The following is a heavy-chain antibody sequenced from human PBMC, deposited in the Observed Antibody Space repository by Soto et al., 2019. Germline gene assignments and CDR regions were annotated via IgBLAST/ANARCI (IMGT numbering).Heavy chain of an antibody. D-gene: IGHD3-10*01. J-gene: IGHJ6*02. Sequence: EVQLVESGGGLVRPGGSLRLSCVASEFTFSSYWMHWVRQVPGKGLVWVSRLNEDGSFTTYADSVKGRFTISRDNAKKTLYLQMNSLRAEDPAVYYCARDLSGRADVWGQGTTVTVSS. CDR3: ARDLSGRADV. V-gene: IGHV3-74*01. CDR1: EFTFSSYW. CDR2: LNEDGSFT.